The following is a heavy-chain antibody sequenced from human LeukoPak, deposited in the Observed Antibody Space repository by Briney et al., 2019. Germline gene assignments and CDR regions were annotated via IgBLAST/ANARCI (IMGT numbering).Heavy chain of an antibody. CDR3: AREGIAAAGNDY. D-gene: IGHD6-13*01. Sequence: GGSLRLSCAASGFTFSSYSMNWVRQAPGKGLEWVSSISSSSSYIYYADSVKGRFTISRDNAKNSLYLQMNSLRAEDTAVYYCAREGIAAAGNDYWGQGTPVTVSS. V-gene: IGHV3-21*01. CDR1: GFTFSSYS. J-gene: IGHJ4*02. CDR2: ISSSSSYI.